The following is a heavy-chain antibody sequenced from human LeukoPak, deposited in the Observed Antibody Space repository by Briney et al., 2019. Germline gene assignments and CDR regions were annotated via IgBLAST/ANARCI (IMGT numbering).Heavy chain of an antibody. V-gene: IGHV1-24*01. D-gene: IGHD1-26*01. CDR2: FDPEDGET. Sequence: ASVKVSCKVSGYTLTELSMHWVRQAPGKGLEWMGGFDPEDGETIYAQKFQGRVTMTEDTSTDTAYMELSSLRSEDTAVCYCATVLGPRGYFDYWGQGTLVTVSS. CDR1: GYTLTELS. J-gene: IGHJ4*02. CDR3: ATVLGPRGYFDY.